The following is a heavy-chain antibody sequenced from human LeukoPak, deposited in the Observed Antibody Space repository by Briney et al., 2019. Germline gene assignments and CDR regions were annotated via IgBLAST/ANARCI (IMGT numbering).Heavy chain of an antibody. Sequence: PSETLSLTCAVYGGSFSGYYWSWIRQPPGKGLEWIGEINHSGSTNYNPSLKSRVTTSVDTSKNQFSLKLSSVTAADTAVYYCARAYVWGSYRYPYYFDYWGQGTLVTVSS. J-gene: IGHJ4*02. D-gene: IGHD3-16*02. V-gene: IGHV4-34*01. CDR1: GGSFSGYY. CDR2: INHSGST. CDR3: ARAYVWGSYRYPYYFDY.